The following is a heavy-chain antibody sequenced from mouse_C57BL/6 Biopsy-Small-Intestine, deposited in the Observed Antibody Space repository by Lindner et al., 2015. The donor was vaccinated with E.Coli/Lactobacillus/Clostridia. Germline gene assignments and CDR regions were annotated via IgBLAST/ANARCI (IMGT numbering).Heavy chain of an antibody. J-gene: IGHJ2*01. CDR1: GYTFTDYY. CDR2: INPYNGGT. D-gene: IGHD1-1*01. CDR3: ARHHYGSSYYFDY. Sequence: VQLQESGPVLVKPGASVKMSCKASGYTFTDYYMNWVKQSHGKSLEWIGVINPYNGGTSYNQKFKGKATLTVDKSSSTAYMELNSLTSEDSAVYYCARHHYGSSYYFDYWGQGTILTVSS. V-gene: IGHV1-19*01.